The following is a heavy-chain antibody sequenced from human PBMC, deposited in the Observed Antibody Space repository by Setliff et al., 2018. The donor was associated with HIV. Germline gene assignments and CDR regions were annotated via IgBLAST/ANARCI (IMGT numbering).Heavy chain of an antibody. V-gene: IGHV3-74*01. CDR3: ARDQVANYYGSGIDY. CDR2: MNSDGSST. Sequence: GGSLRLSCAASGFTFSSYWMHWVRQAPGKGLVWVSRMNSDGSSTSYADSVKGRFTISRDNSKNTLYLQMNRLRAEDTAVYYCARDQVANYYGSGIDYWGQGTLVTVSS. D-gene: IGHD3-10*01. CDR1: GFTFSSYW. J-gene: IGHJ4*02.